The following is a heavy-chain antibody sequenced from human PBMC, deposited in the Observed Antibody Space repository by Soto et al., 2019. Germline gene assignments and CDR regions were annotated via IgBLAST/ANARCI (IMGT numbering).Heavy chain of an antibody. V-gene: IGHV3-33*01. CDR3: ARTHFEGGGDY. D-gene: IGHD3-16*01. CDR2: ISSDGTSK. CDR1: GFTFNSYG. Sequence: ESGGGVVQPGRSLRLSCAASGFTFNSYGMHWVRRAPGKGLEWVAAISSDGTSKYYAGAVKGRFTISRDNSRNTMYLQLNSLSAEDTAVYYCARTHFEGGGDYWGQGTLVTVSS. J-gene: IGHJ4*02.